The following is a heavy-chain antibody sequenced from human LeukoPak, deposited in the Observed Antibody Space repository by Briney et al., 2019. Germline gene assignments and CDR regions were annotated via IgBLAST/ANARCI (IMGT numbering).Heavy chain of an antibody. D-gene: IGHD6-19*01. V-gene: IGHV3-11*01. Sequence: PSETLSLTCAVYGGSFSGYYWSWIRQAPGKGLEWVSYISSSGSTIYYADSVKGRFTISRDNAKNSLYLQTNSLRAEDTAVYYCARDNFRGWPSDYWGQGTLVTVSS. J-gene: IGHJ4*02. CDR3: ARDNFRGWPSDY. CDR2: ISSSGSTI. CDR1: GGSFSGYY.